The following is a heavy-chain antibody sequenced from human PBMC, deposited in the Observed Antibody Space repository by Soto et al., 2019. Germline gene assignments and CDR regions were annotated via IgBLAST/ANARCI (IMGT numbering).Heavy chain of an antibody. Sequence: QVQLVQSGVEVKKPGASVKVSCKASGYTFISHGISWVRQAPGQGLEWMGWISGKNGNTNYAQTLQGRVTLTTDTSTSTAYMELRSLRSDDTAVYYCARVSSSIVVVPDYGMDVWGQGTTGTGSS. V-gene: IGHV1-18*04. J-gene: IGHJ6*02. CDR3: ARVSSSIVVVPDYGMDV. CDR1: GYTFISHG. CDR2: ISGKNGNT. D-gene: IGHD2-15*01.